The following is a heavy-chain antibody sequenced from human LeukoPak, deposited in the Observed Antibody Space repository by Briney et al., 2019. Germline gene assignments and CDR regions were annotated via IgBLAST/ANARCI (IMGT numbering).Heavy chain of an antibody. V-gene: IGHV4-34*01. Sequence: SETLSLTCAVYGGSFSSYYWSWIRQPPGKGLEWIGEINHTGSTKYNPSLKSRVSISVDTSKNQFSLKLSSVTAADTAVYYCARVIAAAGIYYYYYMDVWGKGTTVTVSS. D-gene: IGHD6-13*01. CDR1: GGSFSSYY. J-gene: IGHJ6*03. CDR2: INHTGST. CDR3: ARVIAAAGIYYYYYMDV.